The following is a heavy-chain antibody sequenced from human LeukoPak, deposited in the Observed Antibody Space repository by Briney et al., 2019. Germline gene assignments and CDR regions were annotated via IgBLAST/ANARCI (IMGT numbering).Heavy chain of an antibody. V-gene: IGHV1-2*02. CDR1: GYTFSGYY. CDR2: INPNSGDT. CDR3: ARAARSGGYDPNWFDP. J-gene: IGHJ5*02. Sequence: GASVKVSCKASGYTFSGYYMHWVRQAPGQGLEWMGWINPNSGDTNYAQNVQGRVTMTRDTSISTAYMELNRLTSDDTAVYYCARAARSGGYDPNWFDPWGQGTLVTVS. D-gene: IGHD5-12*01.